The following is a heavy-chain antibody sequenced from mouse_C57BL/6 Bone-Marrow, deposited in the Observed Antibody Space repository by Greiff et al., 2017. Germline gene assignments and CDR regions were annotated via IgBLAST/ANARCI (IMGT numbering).Heavy chain of an antibody. CDR1: GYAFSSSW. CDR3: ARYLITTVVPYFDY. CDR2: IYPGDGDT. J-gene: IGHJ2*01. D-gene: IGHD1-1*01. V-gene: IGHV1-82*01. Sequence: QVQLKDSGPELVKPGASVKISCKASGYAFSSSWMNWVKQRPGKGLEWIGRIYPGDGDTNYNGKFKGKATLTADKSSSTAYMQLSSLTSEDSAVYFCARYLITTVVPYFDYWGQGTTLTVSS.